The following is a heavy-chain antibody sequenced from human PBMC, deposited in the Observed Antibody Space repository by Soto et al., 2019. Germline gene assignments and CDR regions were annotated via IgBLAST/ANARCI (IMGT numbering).Heavy chain of an antibody. CDR1: GFSLSTTGVG. CDR3: VHKGGGDRILDY. Sequence: QLTLKESGPMLVKPTQTLTLTCTFSGFSLSTTGVGVGWIRQPPGKALEWLALIYWDDSKHYSPSLGSSLTITKDTSKNQVVLTMNYMDPVDTATYYCVHKGGGDRILDYWGQGTLVTVSS. CDR2: IYWDDSK. J-gene: IGHJ4*02. V-gene: IGHV2-5*02. D-gene: IGHD3-16*01.